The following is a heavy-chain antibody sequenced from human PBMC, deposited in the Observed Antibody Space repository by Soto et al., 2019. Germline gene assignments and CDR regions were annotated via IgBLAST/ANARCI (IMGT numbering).Heavy chain of an antibody. Sequence: EVQLVKSGGGLVQPGRSMRLSCAASGFTFDDYVMHWVRQAPGKGLEWVSGIPWTSGSIAYADSVKGRFTISRDNAKNAMYLQMNSLRAEDTVLYYCAKDRRYSSGWYWFDSWGQGTLVTVSS. V-gene: IGHV3-9*01. J-gene: IGHJ5*01. CDR2: IPWTSGSI. CDR3: AKDRRYSSGWYWFDS. D-gene: IGHD6-19*01. CDR1: GFTFDDYV.